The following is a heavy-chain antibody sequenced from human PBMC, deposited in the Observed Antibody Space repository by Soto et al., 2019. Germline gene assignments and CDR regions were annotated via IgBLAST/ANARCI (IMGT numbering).Heavy chain of an antibody. CDR3: AREVSALNDAFDI. V-gene: IGHV3-74*01. J-gene: IGHJ3*02. D-gene: IGHD6-25*01. CDR2: INSDGSST. Sequence: EVQLVESGGGLVQPGGSLRLSCAASGFTFRSYWMHWVRQAPGKGLVWVSRINSDGSSTNYADSVKGRFTISRDNAKNTLYLQMNSLRAEDTAVYYCAREVSALNDAFDIWGQGTMVTVSS. CDR1: GFTFRSYW.